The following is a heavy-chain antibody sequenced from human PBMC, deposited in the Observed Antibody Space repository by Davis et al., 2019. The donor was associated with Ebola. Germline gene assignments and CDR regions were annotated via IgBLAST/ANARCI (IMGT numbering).Heavy chain of an antibody. V-gene: IGHV1-46*01. CDR2: INPSGGST. Sequence: ASVKVSCKASGYSFTSYYMHWVRQAPGQGLEWMGIINPSGGSTSYAQKFQGRVTMTRDTSTSTVYMELSSLRSEDTAVYYCARVGGSSSGKSQFDYWGQGTLVTVSS. CDR1: GYSFTSYY. D-gene: IGHD6-6*01. CDR3: ARVGGSSSGKSQFDY. J-gene: IGHJ4*02.